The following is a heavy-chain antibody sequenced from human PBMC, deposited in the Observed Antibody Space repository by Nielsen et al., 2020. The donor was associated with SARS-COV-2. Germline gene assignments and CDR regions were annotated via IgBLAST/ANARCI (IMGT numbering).Heavy chain of an antibody. J-gene: IGHJ6*02. CDR2: MNPNSGNT. V-gene: IGHV1-8*01. Sequence: ASVKVSCKASGYTFTSYDINWVRQATGQGLEWMGWMNPNSGNTGYAQKFQGRVTMTRNTSISTAYMELSSLRSEDTAVYYCARGKLTATVFNYYYGMDVWGQGTTVTASS. CDR1: GYTFTSYD. D-gene: IGHD5-18*01. CDR3: ARGKLTATVFNYYYGMDV.